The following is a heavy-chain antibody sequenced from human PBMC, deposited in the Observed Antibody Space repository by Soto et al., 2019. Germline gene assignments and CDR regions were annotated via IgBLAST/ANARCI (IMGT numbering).Heavy chain of an antibody. CDR1: GDSINSTDW. J-gene: IGHJ4*02. Sequence: PSETLSLTCTVSGDSINSTDWWNWVRQSPGKGLEWIGEIYHGGNIYYNPSLKSRVTISMDKSKNQFSLNLFYVTAADTAVYYCARHPPYSAFDYWGQGTLVTVSS. D-gene: IGHD3-16*01. CDR2: IYHGGNI. CDR3: ARHPPYSAFDY. V-gene: IGHV4-4*02.